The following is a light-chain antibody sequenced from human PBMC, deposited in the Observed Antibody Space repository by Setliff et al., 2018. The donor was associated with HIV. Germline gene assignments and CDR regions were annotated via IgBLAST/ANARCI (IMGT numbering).Light chain of an antibody. V-gene: IGLV2-11*01. Sequence: QSARAQPRSVSGSPGQSVTISCTGTSSDVGGYNYVSWYQQHPGKAPKLMIYDVSKRPSGVPDRFSGSKSGNTASLTVSGLQAEDEADYYCSSYAGSNNVFGTGTKVTVL. CDR2: DVS. J-gene: IGLJ1*01. CDR3: SSYAGSNNV. CDR1: SSDVGGYNY.